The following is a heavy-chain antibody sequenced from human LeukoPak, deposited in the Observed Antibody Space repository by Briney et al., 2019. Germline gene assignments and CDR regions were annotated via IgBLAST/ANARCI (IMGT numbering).Heavy chain of an antibody. J-gene: IGHJ4*02. D-gene: IGHD2/OR15-2a*01. V-gene: IGHV4-59*08. CDR1: GGSITGYY. CDR2: IYYSGST. Sequence: SETLSLTCIVSGGSITGYYWSWTRQPPGKGLEWIGYIYYSGSTTYNPSLKSRVTISVDTAKNLSSLKLTSVTAADTAVYYCARPLGTTYRYTPDYWGQGTLLTVSS. CDR3: ARPLGTTYRYTPDY.